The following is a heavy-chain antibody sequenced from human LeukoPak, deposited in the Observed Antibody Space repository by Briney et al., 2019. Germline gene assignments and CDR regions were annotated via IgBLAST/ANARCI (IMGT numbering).Heavy chain of an antibody. Sequence: PGGSLRLSCEGSGFTFSNYWMSWVRQAPGKGLEWVANIQQHGSETYYGDSVKGRFTISRDNAKNSLYLQMNSLRAEDTAVYYCAREVRYGGNSPPHLFDYWGQGTLVTVSS. CDR1: GFTFSNYW. D-gene: IGHD4-23*01. J-gene: IGHJ4*02. CDR2: IQQHGSET. CDR3: AREVRYGGNSPPHLFDY. V-gene: IGHV3-7*01.